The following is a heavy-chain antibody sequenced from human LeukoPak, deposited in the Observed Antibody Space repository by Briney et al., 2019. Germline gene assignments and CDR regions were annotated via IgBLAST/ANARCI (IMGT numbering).Heavy chain of an antibody. V-gene: IGHV4-34*01. CDR3: ARRGRIAVAA. CDR1: GGSFSGYY. D-gene: IGHD6-19*01. CDR2: INHSGST. Sequence: SETLSLTCAVYGGSFSGYYWSWIRQPPGKGLEWIGEINHSGSTNYNPSLESRVTISVDTSKNQFSLKLSSVTAADTAVHYCARRGRIAVAAWGQGTLVTVSS. J-gene: IGHJ4*02.